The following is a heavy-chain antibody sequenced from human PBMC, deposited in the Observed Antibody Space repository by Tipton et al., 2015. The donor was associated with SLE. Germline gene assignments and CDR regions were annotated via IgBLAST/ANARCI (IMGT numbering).Heavy chain of an antibody. D-gene: IGHD6-13*01. J-gene: IGHJ4*02. V-gene: IGHV3-33*03. CDR1: GFYFRDYG. CDR3: AKGGISSTGLQY. Sequence: SLRLSCEGSGFYFRDYGMHWVRQAPGKGLEWVAVTWYDGSQKYYADSVKGRFTISRDNSKNTLYLQMNSPRAEDTAVYSCAKGGISSTGLQYWGRGSLVTVSS. CDR2: TWYDGSQK.